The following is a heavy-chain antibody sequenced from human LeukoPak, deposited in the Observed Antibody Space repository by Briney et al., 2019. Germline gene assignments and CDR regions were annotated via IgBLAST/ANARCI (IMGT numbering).Heavy chain of an antibody. V-gene: IGHV1-2*02. Sequence: EASVKVSCKASGYTFTGYYMHWVRQAPGQGLEWMGWINPNSGGTNYAQKFQGRVTMTRDTSISTAYMELSRLRSDDTAVYYCARAGGGYYDSSGYYYDYWGQGTLVTVSS. D-gene: IGHD3-22*01. CDR2: INPNSGGT. CDR1: GYTFTGYY. J-gene: IGHJ4*02. CDR3: ARAGGGYYDSSGYYYDY.